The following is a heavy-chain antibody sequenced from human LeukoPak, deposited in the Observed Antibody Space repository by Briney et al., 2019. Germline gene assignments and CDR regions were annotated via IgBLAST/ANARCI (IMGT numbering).Heavy chain of an antibody. D-gene: IGHD3-10*01. Sequence: GASVTVSCKASGYTFTSYGISWVRQAPGQGLEWVGWISAYNGNTNYAQKLQGRVTMTTDTSTSTANMELRSLRSDDTAVYYCARDPLAGGSDQGWFDPWGQGTLVTVSS. CDR2: ISAYNGNT. CDR3: ARDPLAGGSDQGWFDP. J-gene: IGHJ5*02. CDR1: GYTFTSYG. V-gene: IGHV1-18*01.